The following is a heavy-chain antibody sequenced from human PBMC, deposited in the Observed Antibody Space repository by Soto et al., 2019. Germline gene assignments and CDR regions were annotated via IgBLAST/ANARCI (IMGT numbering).Heavy chain of an antibody. Sequence: GGSLRLSCAASGFTFSSYAMSWVRQAPGKGLEWVSAISGSGGSTYYADSVKGRFTISRDNSKNTLYLQMNSLRAEDTAVYYCAKWGGEWELLLNYFDYWGQGTLVTVSS. J-gene: IGHJ4*02. CDR1: GFTFSSYA. D-gene: IGHD1-26*01. CDR2: ISGSGGST. CDR3: AKWGGEWELLLNYFDY. V-gene: IGHV3-23*01.